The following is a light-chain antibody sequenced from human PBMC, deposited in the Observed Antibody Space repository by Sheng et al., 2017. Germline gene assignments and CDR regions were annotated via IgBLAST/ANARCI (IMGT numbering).Light chain of an antibody. Sequence: EIVLTQSPATLSLSPGERATLSCRASQSVRSYLAWYQQKPGQAPRLLIYDASSRATGIPDRFSGSGSGTDFTLTISRLEPEDFAVYYCQQYGSSQYTFGQGTKLEI. CDR3: QQYGSSQYT. CDR2: DAS. V-gene: IGKV3-20*01. CDR1: QSVRSY. J-gene: IGKJ2*01.